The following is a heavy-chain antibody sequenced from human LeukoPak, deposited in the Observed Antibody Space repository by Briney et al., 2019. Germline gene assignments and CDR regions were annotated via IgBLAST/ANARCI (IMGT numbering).Heavy chain of an antibody. Sequence: PGGSLRLSCAASGFTFSSYGMHWVRQAPGKGLEWVAVIWYDGSNKYYADSVKGRFTISRDNSKNTLYLQMNSLRAEDTAVYYCARTMRPILTGYYSLDYWGQRTLVTVSS. CDR1: GFTFSSYG. CDR3: ARTMRPILTGYYSLDY. J-gene: IGHJ4*02. CDR2: IWYDGSNK. V-gene: IGHV3-33*01. D-gene: IGHD3-9*01.